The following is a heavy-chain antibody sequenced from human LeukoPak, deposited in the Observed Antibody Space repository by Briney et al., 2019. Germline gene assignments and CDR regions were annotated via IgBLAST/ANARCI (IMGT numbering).Heavy chain of an antibody. V-gene: IGHV3-7*01. J-gene: IGHJ4*02. CDR2: INQDGSRK. D-gene: IGHD5-12*01. Sequence: GRSLRLSCTASGFFSGSWMSWVRRAPGKGLEWVASINQDGSRKYYVDSVKGRFTISRDNANNSLSLQMNSLRAEDTAVYYCARQYSGYDPFDYWGQGTLVTVSS. CDR3: ARQYSGYDPFDY. CDR1: GFFSGSW.